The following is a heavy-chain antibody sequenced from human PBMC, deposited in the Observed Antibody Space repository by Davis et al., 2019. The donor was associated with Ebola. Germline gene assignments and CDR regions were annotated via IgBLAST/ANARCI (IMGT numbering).Heavy chain of an antibody. J-gene: IGHJ4*02. Sequence: GGSLRLSCAASGFVFSSYVMSWVRRAPGKGLEWVSTLGLSADTYYADSVKGRFTISRDNSKNTLYLQMNSLRAEDTAVYYCARYSGTAMTPWGQGTLVTVSS. CDR3: ARYSGTAMTP. CDR2: LGLSADT. CDR1: GFVFSSYV. V-gene: IGHV3-23*01. D-gene: IGHD5-18*01.